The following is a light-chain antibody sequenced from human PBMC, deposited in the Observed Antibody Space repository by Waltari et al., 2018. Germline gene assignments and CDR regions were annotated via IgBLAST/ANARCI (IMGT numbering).Light chain of an antibody. Sequence: QSALTQPASVSGSPGQSIPIPCTGPSHPVGGYNYVSWYQQHPGKAPKLMIYDVSNRPSGVSNRFSGSKSGNTASLTISGLQAEDEADYYCSSYISSSTLELFGGGTSLTVL. V-gene: IGLV2-14*03. CDR1: SHPVGGYNY. CDR3: SSYISSSTLEL. CDR2: DVS. J-gene: IGLJ2*01.